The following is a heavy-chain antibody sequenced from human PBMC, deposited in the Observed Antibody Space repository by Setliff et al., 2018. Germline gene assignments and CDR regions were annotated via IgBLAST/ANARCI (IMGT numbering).Heavy chain of an antibody. D-gene: IGHD2-15*01. Sequence: ASVKVSCKASTYIFNSYGIRWVRQAPGHGLEWMGWISNYNDITNYAQRFQGRVTMTTDTSTSAAYMELRSLRSDDTAVYYCAISTLSICSGGSCPNAFDVWGRGTMVTVSS. CDR1: TYIFNSYG. V-gene: IGHV1-18*01. CDR2: ISNYNDIT. CDR3: AISTLSICSGGSCPNAFDV. J-gene: IGHJ3*01.